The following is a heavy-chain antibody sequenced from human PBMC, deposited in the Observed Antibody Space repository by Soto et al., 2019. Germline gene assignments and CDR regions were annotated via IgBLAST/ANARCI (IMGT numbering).Heavy chain of an antibody. J-gene: IGHJ5*02. D-gene: IGHD6-6*01. CDR3: ALSGGSSSDNWFDP. V-gene: IGHV2-5*01. Sequence: SGPTLVKPPRTHKLPCTFPGFSLSTSGVGVRWXRQPPGTAMEWLGLIYWNCDKRYSPSLXSRLTITKDTYKNQVVLTMTNMDPVDTATYYCALSGGSSSDNWFDPWGQGTLVTVSS. CDR1: GFSLSTSGVG. CDR2: IYWNCDK.